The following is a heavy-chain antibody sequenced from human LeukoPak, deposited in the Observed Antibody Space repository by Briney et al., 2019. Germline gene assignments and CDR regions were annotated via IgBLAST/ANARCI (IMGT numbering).Heavy chain of an antibody. CDR3: AKEVSYYDSSGGGYYFDY. CDR2: IYSGGST. V-gene: IGHV3-53*01. Sequence: GGSLRLSCAASGFTVSSNYMSWVRQAPGKGLEWVSVIYSGGSTYYADSVKGRFTISRDNSKNTLYLQMNSLRAEDTAVYYCAKEVSYYDSSGGGYYFDYWGQGTLVTVSS. D-gene: IGHD3-22*01. J-gene: IGHJ4*02. CDR1: GFTVSSNY.